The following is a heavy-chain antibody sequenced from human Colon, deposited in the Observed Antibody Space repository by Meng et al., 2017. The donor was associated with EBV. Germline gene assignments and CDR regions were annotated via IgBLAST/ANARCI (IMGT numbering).Heavy chain of an antibody. CDR3: ARTRHYYESNTFNSNFYFDY. CDR1: GVSISSNIR. D-gene: IGHD3-22*01. J-gene: IGHJ4*02. CDR2: IDDSGST. Sequence: QLQESGPGLVKPSGTLSLTCGVPGVSISSNIRWTWVRQPPGKGLEWIGDIDDSGSTNYNPSLNSRISISVDTSKFQFSLELTSVTAADTAVYYCARTRHYYESNTFNSNFYFDYWGQGTLVTVSS. V-gene: IGHV4-4*02.